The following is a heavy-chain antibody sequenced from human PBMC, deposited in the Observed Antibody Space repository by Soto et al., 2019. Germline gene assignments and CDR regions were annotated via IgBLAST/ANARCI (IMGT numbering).Heavy chain of an antibody. J-gene: IGHJ6*02. CDR3: AKPEIVTRLAYYYGVDV. V-gene: IGHV1-2*02. D-gene: IGHD5-12*01. CDR1: GYTFTGYY. CDR2: INPKNGGT. Sequence: QVQLVQSGAEVKMPGASVKVSCKASGYTFTGYYMHWVRQAPGQGLEWMGWINPKNGGTNYAQKFQGRVTMTRDKAMCTAYMELSRLISDDTAVYYCAKPEIVTRLAYYYGVDVWGQGTTVTVAS.